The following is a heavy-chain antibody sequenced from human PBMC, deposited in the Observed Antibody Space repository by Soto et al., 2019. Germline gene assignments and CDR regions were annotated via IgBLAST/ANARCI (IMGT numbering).Heavy chain of an antibody. J-gene: IGHJ6*02. CDR3: ARNKPGNYGMDV. D-gene: IGHD3-10*01. Sequence: PGGSLRLSCAASGFIISSNNMNWVRQAPGKGLEWVSIIYSGDSTSYAGSVKGRFTISRDNSKNTVFLQMNSLRAEGTAVYYCARNKPGNYGMDVWGRGTTVTVSS. V-gene: IGHV3-53*01. CDR1: GFIISSNN. CDR2: IYSGDST.